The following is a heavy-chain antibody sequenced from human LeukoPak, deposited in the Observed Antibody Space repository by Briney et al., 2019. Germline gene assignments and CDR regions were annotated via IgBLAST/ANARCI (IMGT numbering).Heavy chain of an antibody. V-gene: IGHV3-66*01. CDR3: ARESRARGYSYGYYFDY. CDR2: IYSGGST. D-gene: IGHD5-18*01. Sequence: GGSLRLSCAAPGFTVSSNYMSWVRQAPGKGLEWVSVIYSGGSTYYADSVKGRFTISRDNSKNTLYLQMNSLRAEDTAVYYCARESRARGYSYGYYFDYWGQGTLVTVSS. CDR1: GFTVSSNY. J-gene: IGHJ4*02.